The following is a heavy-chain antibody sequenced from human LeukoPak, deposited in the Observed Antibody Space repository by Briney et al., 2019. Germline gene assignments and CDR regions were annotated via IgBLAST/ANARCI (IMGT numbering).Heavy chain of an antibody. J-gene: IGHJ4*02. V-gene: IGHV1-46*01. D-gene: IGHD2-2*01. Sequence: ASVKVSCKASGYTFTRYYTHCVRQAPGVGLEWMRIINPSGGSTSYAQKFQGRVTMTRDTSTSTVSMELSSLRSEDTAVYYFSSTSGRFDYWGQGPLVTVSS. CDR2: INPSGGST. CDR1: GYTFTRYY. CDR3: SSTSGRFDY.